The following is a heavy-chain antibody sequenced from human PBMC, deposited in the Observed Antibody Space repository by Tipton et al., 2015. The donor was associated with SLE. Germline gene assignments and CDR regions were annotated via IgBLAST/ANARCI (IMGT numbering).Heavy chain of an antibody. CDR3: AKPIGLNAFDI. V-gene: IGHV3-23*03. CDR2: MYSDGST. CDR1: GFDFSSYS. Sequence: SLRLSCAASGFDFSSYSMHWVRQTPGKGLEWVSGMYSDGSTYYVDSVKGRFTSSRDKSKNTLYLQMNSLRVEDTAVYYCAKPIGLNAFDIWGQGTMVTVS. J-gene: IGHJ3*02.